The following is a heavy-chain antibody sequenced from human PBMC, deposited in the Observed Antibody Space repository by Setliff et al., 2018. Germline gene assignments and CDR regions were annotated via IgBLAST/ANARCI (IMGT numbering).Heavy chain of an antibody. CDR3: ANPSVNFDY. CDR1: GFTFSSYA. Sequence: PGGSLRLSCAASGFTFSSYAMTWVRQAPGKGLEWVSGISGYGSRTYYADSVKGRSTISRDNSQNTMYLQMNSLRAEDTAVYYCANPSVNFDYWGQGTLVTVSS. D-gene: IGHD2-2*01. V-gene: IGHV3-23*01. J-gene: IGHJ4*02. CDR2: ISGYGSRT.